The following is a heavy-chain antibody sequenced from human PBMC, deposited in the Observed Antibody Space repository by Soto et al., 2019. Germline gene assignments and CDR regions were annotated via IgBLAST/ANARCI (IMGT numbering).Heavy chain of an antibody. V-gene: IGHV4-34*01. CDR2: INHSGST. CDR3: ARVRSVAARYYYYYYGMDV. Sequence: LSLTCAVYGGSFSGYYWSWIRQPPGKGLEWIGEINHSGSTNYNPSLKSRVTISVDTSKNQFSLKLSSVTAADTAVYYCARVRSVAARYYYYYYGMDVWGQGTTVTVSS. J-gene: IGHJ6*02. CDR1: GGSFSGYY. D-gene: IGHD6-6*01.